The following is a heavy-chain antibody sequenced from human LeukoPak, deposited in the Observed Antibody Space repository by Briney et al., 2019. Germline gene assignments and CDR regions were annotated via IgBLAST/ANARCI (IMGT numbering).Heavy chain of an antibody. J-gene: IGHJ4*02. Sequence: SETLSLTCSVSGDFITGSESYWPWIRQPPGKGLEWVGYIYAGGTPHYNPAGESPLTVSADTSKNQFSLRLTSVTAADTAVYYGARGADTANDYWGQGTLVTVSS. D-gene: IGHD4-17*01. CDR2: IYAGGTP. V-gene: IGHV4-30-4*01. CDR1: GDFITGSESY. CDR3: ARGADTANDY.